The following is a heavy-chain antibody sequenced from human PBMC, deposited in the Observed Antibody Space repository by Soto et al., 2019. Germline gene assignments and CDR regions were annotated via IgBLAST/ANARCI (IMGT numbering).Heavy chain of an antibody. CDR2: IYYSGST. Sequence: QVQLQESGPGLVKPSQTLSLTCTVSGGSISSGDYYWSWIRQPPGKGLEWIGYIYYSGSTYSNPSLKRRVTISVDTSKTQFSLKLSSVTAADTAVYYCARAFDILTRYYFDYWGQGTLVTVSS. CDR1: GGSISSGDYY. J-gene: IGHJ4*02. D-gene: IGHD3-9*01. V-gene: IGHV4-30-4*01. CDR3: ARAFDILTRYYFDY.